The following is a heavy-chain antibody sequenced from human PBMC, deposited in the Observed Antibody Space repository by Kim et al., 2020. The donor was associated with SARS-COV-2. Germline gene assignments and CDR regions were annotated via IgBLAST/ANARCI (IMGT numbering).Heavy chain of an antibody. CDR2: IDPSDSYT. J-gene: IGHJ4*02. CDR1: GYSFTSYW. CDR3: ARGVGYNVDY. Sequence: ESLKISGKGSGYSFTSYWISWVRQMPGKGLEWMGRIDPSDSYTNYSPSFQGHVTISAAKSISTAYLQWSSLKASDTAMYYCARGVGYNVDYWGQGTLVTVSS. D-gene: IGHD5-12*01. V-gene: IGHV5-10-1*01.